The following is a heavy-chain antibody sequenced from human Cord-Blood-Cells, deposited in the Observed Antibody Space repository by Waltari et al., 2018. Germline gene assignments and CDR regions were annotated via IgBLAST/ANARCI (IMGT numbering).Heavy chain of an antibody. J-gene: IGHJ4*02. V-gene: IGHV3-30*04. D-gene: IGHD6-13*01. CDR2: ISYDGSNK. Sequence: WVRQAPGKGLEWVAVISYDGSNKYYADSVKGRFTISRDNSKNTLYLQMNSLRAEDTAVYYCARGRPERSYSSSWYYFDYWGQGTLVTVSS. CDR3: ARGRPERSYSSSWYYFDY.